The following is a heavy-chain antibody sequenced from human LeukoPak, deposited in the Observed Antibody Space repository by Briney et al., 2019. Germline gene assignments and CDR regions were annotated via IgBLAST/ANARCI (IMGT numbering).Heavy chain of an antibody. CDR3: FTGSAYYYDS. J-gene: IGHJ5*01. D-gene: IGHD3-22*01. V-gene: IGHV3-30*01. Sequence: GGSLRLSCAASGFTSSRYAMHWVRQAPGKGLEWVAVTSPDGNEKYYADSVKGRFTISRDNSKNTVFLQMNSLSTEDTAVYSCFTGSAYYYDSWGQGTLVTVSS. CDR2: TSPDGNEK. CDR1: GFTSSRYA.